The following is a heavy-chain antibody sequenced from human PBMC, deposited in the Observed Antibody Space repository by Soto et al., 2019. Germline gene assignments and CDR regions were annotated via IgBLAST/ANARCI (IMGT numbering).Heavy chain of an antibody. CDR3: ARDGFGRYDGSGSEAFDI. CDR2: IYTSGTT. CDR1: GFTFSDKY. D-gene: IGHD3-10*01. Sequence: GGSLRLSCAASGFTFSDKYMNWVRQAPGKGLEWVSVIYTSGTTYYADSVKGRFTISRDNFKNTLYLQMNSLRAEDTAMYYCARDGFGRYDGSGSEAFDIWGQGTMVTVSS. V-gene: IGHV3-53*01. J-gene: IGHJ3*02.